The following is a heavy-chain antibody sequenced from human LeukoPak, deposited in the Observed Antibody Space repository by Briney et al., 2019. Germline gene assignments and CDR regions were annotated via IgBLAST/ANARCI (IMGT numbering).Heavy chain of an antibody. D-gene: IGHD3-3*01. J-gene: IGHJ4*02. CDR1: GFTFSSYW. V-gene: IGHV3-74*01. CDR2: INSDGSST. CDR3: ASIFEAYYDFWSGYLPIDY. Sequence: PGGSLRLSCAASGFTFSSYWMHWVRQAPGKGLVWVSRINSDGSSTSYADSVKGRFTISRDNAKNTLYLQMNSLRAEDTAVYYCASIFEAYYDFWSGYLPIDYWGQGTLVTVSS.